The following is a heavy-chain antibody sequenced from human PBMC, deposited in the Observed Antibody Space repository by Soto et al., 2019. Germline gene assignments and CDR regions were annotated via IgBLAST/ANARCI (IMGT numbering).Heavy chain of an antibody. CDR2: IYSSGNT. J-gene: IGHJ2*01. D-gene: IGHD1-26*01. Sequence: QVQLQESGPGLVKPSQTLSLTCTVSGGSISSGDYYWSWIRQPPGKGLEWIGYIYSSGNTYYNPSLKSRVAMSLDTSKNQFSLKLSSVTAADTAVYYCAAFLGAFWYFDLWGRGTLVTVSS. CDR3: AAFLGAFWYFDL. CDR1: GGSISSGDYY. V-gene: IGHV4-30-4*01.